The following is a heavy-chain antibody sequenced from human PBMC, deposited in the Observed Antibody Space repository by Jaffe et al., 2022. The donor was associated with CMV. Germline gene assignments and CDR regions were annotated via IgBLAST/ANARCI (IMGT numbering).Heavy chain of an antibody. V-gene: IGHV3-30*03. CDR3: AREGGLLATTTWLNFDS. J-gene: IGHJ4*02. D-gene: IGHD1-26*01. CDR1: GFNFSNFA. Sequence: LQLVESGGGVVQPGRSLRLSCTVSGFNFSNFAMHWVRQAPGRGLEWVAVINYNGNNRYYADSVKGRFTISRDNGKHTLFLDMRSLRADDTAIYYCAREGGLLATTTWLNFDSWGQGTLVTVST. CDR2: INYNGNNR.